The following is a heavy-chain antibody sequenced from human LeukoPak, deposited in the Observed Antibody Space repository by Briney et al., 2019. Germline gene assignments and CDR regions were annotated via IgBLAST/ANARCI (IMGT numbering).Heavy chain of an antibody. V-gene: IGHV3-7*01. J-gene: IGHJ4*02. CDR2: IHHDESEK. CDR1: GFNLNYYW. Sequence: GGSLRLSCEASGFNLNYYWLGWVRQAPGKGLEWVALIHHDESEKYYVDSVKGRFSISRDNAKSPVYLQMDSLRVDDTAIYYCTRWVSQYYFDFWGQGALVSVSS. D-gene: IGHD2-21*01. CDR3: TRWVSQYYFDF.